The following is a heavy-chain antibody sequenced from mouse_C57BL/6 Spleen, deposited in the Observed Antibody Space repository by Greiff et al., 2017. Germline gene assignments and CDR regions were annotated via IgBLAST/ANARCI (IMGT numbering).Heavy chain of an antibody. V-gene: IGHV14-1*01. D-gene: IGHD2-2*01. CDR3: AIGYGYETGFAD. Sequence: VQLQQSGAELVRPGASVKLSCTASGFNINDYYMYWVKQRPEQGLEWIGRIDPENGDTEYAPKFQGKATMTADTSSNTAFLQLSSLTSEDTAVYCGAIGYGYETGFADWGQGTLVTVSA. CDR2: IDPENGDT. J-gene: IGHJ3*01. CDR1: GFNINDYY.